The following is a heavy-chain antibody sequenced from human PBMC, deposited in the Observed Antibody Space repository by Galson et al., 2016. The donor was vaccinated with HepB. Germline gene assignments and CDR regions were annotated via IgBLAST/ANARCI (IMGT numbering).Heavy chain of an antibody. CDR3: ARDIHITIRAMDV. Sequence: SLRLSCAASGFSFSDYNMIWIRQAPGKGLEWLSYITVTSTSFTTYAESVKGRFIISRNDAKNSLFLQMHSLRVEDTGVYYCARDIHITIRAMDVWGQGTTVTVAS. J-gene: IGHJ6*02. D-gene: IGHD3-10*01. CDR1: GFSFSDYN. CDR2: ITVTSTSFT. V-gene: IGHV3-11*06.